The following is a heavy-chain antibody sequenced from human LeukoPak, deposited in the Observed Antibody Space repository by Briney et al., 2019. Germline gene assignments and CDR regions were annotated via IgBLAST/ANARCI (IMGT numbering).Heavy chain of an antibody. Sequence: SETLSLTCAVYGGSFSGYYWSWIRQPPGKWLEWIGEINHSGSTNYNPSLKSRVTISVDTSKNQFSLKLSSVTAADTAVYYCARDLGGERGYFDYWGQGTLVTVSS. V-gene: IGHV4-34*01. D-gene: IGHD3-16*01. CDR2: INHSGST. J-gene: IGHJ4*02. CDR1: GGSFSGYY. CDR3: ARDLGGERGYFDY.